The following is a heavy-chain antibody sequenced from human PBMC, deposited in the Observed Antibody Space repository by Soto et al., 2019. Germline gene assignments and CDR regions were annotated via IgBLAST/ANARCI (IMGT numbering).Heavy chain of an antibody. Sequence: EVQLVESGGGLVQPGGSLRLSCAASGFTFSTYSMNWVRQAPGKGLEWVSYISSSSSTIYYADSVKGRFTISRDNAKNSLYLQMNSLRDEDTAVYYCGGDSSGYFYPDAFDIWGQGTMVIVSS. CDR2: ISSSSSTI. CDR1: GFTFSTYS. V-gene: IGHV3-48*02. CDR3: GGDSSGYFYPDAFDI. D-gene: IGHD3-22*01. J-gene: IGHJ3*02.